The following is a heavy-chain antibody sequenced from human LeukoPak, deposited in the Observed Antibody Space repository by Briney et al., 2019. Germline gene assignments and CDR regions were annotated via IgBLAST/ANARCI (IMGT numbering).Heavy chain of an antibody. CDR1: GFTFSSYG. CDR2: IWYDGSNK. D-gene: IGHD3-22*01. CDR3: ARDWGRRSSGYYYTGYYFDY. Sequence: GRSLRLSCAASGFTFSSYGMHWVRQAPGKGLEWVAVIWYDGSNKYYADSVKGRFTISRDNSKNTLYLQMNSLRAEDTAVYYCARDWGRRSSGYYYTGYYFDYWGQGTLVTVSS. V-gene: IGHV3-33*01. J-gene: IGHJ4*02.